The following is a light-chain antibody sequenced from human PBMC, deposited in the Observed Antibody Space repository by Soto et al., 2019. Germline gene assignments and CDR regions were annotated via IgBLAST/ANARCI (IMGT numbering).Light chain of an antibody. CDR2: GAS. CDR3: QQYGSSPRT. CDR1: QSVSSSY. J-gene: IGKJ1*01. V-gene: IGKV3-20*01. Sequence: EIVLTQSPGTLSLSPGERATLSCRATQSVSSSYLAWYQQKPGQAPRLLIYGASSRATGIADRFSGSGSGTDFTLTISRLEPGDFAVYYCQQYGSSPRTFGQGTKVDIK.